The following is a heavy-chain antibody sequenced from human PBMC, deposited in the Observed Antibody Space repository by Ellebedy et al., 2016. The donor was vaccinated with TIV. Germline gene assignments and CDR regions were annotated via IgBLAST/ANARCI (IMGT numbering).Heavy chain of an antibody. CDR1: RFTFSYAW. Sequence: GESLKISXAASRFTFSYAWMNWVRQAPGKGLEWVGRIKSNTDDGATDYAAPVKGRFTISRDDSTSTLYLEMNSLKTEDTGVYYCTRLRSSYFFDYWGRGTLVTVSS. CDR3: TRLRSSYFFDY. J-gene: IGHJ4*02. V-gene: IGHV3-15*07. D-gene: IGHD3-10*01. CDR2: IKSNTDDGAT.